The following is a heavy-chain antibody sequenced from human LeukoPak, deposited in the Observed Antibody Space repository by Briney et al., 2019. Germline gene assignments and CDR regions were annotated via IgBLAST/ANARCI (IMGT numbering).Heavy chain of an antibody. CDR3: ARGTYYDILTGLDY. CDR1: GFTFSSYA. J-gene: IGHJ4*02. Sequence: GGSLRLSCAASGFTFSSYAMHWVRQAPGKGLEYVSAISSNGGSTYYANSVKGRFTISRDNSKNTLHLQMGSLRAEDMAVYYCARGTYYDILTGLDYWGQGTLVTVSS. CDR2: ISSNGGST. V-gene: IGHV3-64*01. D-gene: IGHD3-9*01.